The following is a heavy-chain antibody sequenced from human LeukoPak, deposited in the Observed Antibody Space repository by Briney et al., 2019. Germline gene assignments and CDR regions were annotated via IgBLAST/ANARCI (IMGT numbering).Heavy chain of an antibody. D-gene: IGHD6-13*01. CDR2: IKSKTDGGTP. J-gene: IGHJ4*02. Sequence: PGGSLRLSCAASGFTFSNAWMSWVRQAPGKGLEWVGRIKSKTDGGTPDYAAPVKGRFTISRDDLKNTLYLQMNSLKTEDTAVYYCTGVSRSSWYDYWGQGTLVTVSS. CDR3: TGVSRSSWYDY. V-gene: IGHV3-15*01. CDR1: GFTFSNAW.